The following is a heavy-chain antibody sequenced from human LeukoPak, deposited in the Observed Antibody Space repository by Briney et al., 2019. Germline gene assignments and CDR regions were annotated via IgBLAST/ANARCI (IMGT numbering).Heavy chain of an antibody. D-gene: IGHD3-22*01. CDR3: ARGFTMIVVSYYYGMDV. CDR2: ISSSGSTI. J-gene: IGHJ6*02. CDR1: GFTFSDYY. Sequence: GGSLRLSCAASGFTFSDYYMSWIRQAPGKGLEWVSYISSSGSTIYHADSVKGRFTISRDNAKNSLYLQMNSLRAEDTAVYYCARGFTMIVVSYYYGMDVWGQGTTVTVSS. V-gene: IGHV3-11*01.